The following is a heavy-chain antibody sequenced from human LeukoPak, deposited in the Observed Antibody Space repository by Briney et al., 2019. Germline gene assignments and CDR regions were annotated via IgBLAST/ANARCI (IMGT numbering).Heavy chain of an antibody. CDR1: GFTFSDYH. Sequence: GGSLRLSCAASGFTFSDYHMGWIRQAPGRGLEWVSYISSGGSTIYYADSVKGRFTISRDNAKNSLYLQVNSLRAEDTAVYYCAGGSYGDYYFDYWGQGTLVTVSS. D-gene: IGHD4-17*01. CDR3: AGGSYGDYYFDY. CDR2: ISSGGSTI. J-gene: IGHJ4*02. V-gene: IGHV3-11*01.